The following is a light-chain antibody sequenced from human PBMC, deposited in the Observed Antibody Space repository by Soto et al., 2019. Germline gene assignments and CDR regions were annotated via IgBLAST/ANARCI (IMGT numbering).Light chain of an antibody. CDR1: QNINNY. V-gene: IGKV1-39*01. J-gene: IGKJ1*01. CDR2: ATS. Sequence: DIQMAQSPSSLSASVGDRVTITCRASQNINNYIAWYQQKPGQAPKLLIYATSTLQTGVPSRFSGSGFGTDFTLIISSLQPEDLATYYCQRIYSSPRAFGQGTKVEIK. CDR3: QRIYSSPRA.